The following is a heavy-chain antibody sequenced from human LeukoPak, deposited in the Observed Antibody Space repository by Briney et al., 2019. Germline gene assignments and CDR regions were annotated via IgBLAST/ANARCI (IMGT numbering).Heavy chain of an antibody. J-gene: IGHJ4*02. CDR1: AFTFRSYP. Sequence: PGGSLRLSCAASAFTFRSYPMSWVRQAPGKGLQWVSGISASDDSTYYADSVKGRFTISRDNSKNTLYLEMNSLRAEDTAVYYCVKSRFLEWSRFFDYWGQGTLVTVSS. D-gene: IGHD3-3*01. CDR2: ISASDDST. V-gene: IGHV3-23*01. CDR3: VKSRFLEWSRFFDY.